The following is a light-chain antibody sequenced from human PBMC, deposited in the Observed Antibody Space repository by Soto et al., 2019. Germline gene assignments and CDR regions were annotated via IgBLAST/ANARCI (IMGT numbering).Light chain of an antibody. Sequence: ELVMTQSPATLSVSPGEGATLSCRSSQIVSSNLAWYQQKPCQAPRLLIYGASTRATGIPARFSGSGSGTEFTLTISSLQSADFAVYYCQQYNYWPSFGQGTKVDIK. CDR1: QIVSSN. J-gene: IGKJ2*01. CDR2: GAS. CDR3: QQYNYWPS. V-gene: IGKV3-15*01.